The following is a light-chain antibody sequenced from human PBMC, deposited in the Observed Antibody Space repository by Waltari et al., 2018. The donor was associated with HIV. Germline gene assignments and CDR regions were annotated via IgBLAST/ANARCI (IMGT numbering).Light chain of an antibody. CDR3: SSYAGSNKVI. CDR1: SSDVGGYSY. CDR2: EVS. V-gene: IGLV2-8*01. J-gene: IGLJ2*01. Sequence: QSALAQPPSASVSPGQSVTIPCTGTSSDVGGYSYVSWYQQTPGKAPKLMIYEVSKRPSGSPDRFSGSKSGNAASLTASGLQAEDEADYYCSSYAGSNKVIFGGGTKLTVL.